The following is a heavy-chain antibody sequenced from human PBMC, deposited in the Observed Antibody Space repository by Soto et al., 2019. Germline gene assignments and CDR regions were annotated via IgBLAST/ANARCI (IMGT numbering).Heavy chain of an antibody. CDR2: TYYRSKWYN. CDR1: GDRVSSNSAA. J-gene: IGHJ4*02. D-gene: IGHD3-10*01. Sequence: SQTLSLTCAISGDRVSSNSAAWNWIRQSPSRGLEWLGRTYYRSKWYNDYAVSVKSRITINPDTSKNQFSLQLNSVTPEDTAVYYCARGGLYGSSITPGTTPFDYWGQGTLVTVSS. CDR3: ARGGLYGSSITPGTTPFDY. V-gene: IGHV6-1*01.